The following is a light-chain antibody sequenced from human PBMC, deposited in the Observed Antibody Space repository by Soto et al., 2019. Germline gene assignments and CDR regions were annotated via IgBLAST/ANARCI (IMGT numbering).Light chain of an antibody. CDR3: SSYTSSATRV. V-gene: IGLV2-14*01. CDR1: SNDVGGYNF. J-gene: IGLJ3*02. CDR2: EVT. Sequence: QSVLTQPASVSGSPGQSITISCTGTSNDVGGYNFVSWYQQHPGTAPKLMIYEVTNRPSGVSNRFSGSKSGNTASLTISGLQAEDEADYYCSSYTSSATRVFGGGTKVTVL.